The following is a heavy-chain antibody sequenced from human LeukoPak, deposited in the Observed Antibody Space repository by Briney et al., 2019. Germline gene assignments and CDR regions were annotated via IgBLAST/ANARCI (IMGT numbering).Heavy chain of an antibody. J-gene: IGHJ3*02. V-gene: IGHV4-59*01. CDR1: GGSISSYY. CDR2: IYYSGST. Sequence: KPSETLSLTCTVSGGSISSYYWSWIRQPPGKGLEWIGYIYYSGSTNYNPSLKSRVTISVDTSKNQFSLKLSSVTAADTAVYYCARQYDGSPLQAFDIWGQGTMVTVSS. D-gene: IGHD3-22*01. CDR3: ARQYDGSPLQAFDI.